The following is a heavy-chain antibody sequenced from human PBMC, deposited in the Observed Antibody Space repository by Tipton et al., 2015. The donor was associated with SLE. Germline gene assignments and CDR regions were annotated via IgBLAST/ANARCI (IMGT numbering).Heavy chain of an antibody. J-gene: IGHJ4*02. CDR3: TRDSGQWLDPLDY. D-gene: IGHD6-19*01. CDR1: GYTFPDYY. CDR2: INPGSGDA. Sequence: QLVQSGAEVKKPGASVKVSCKASGYTFPDYYLHWVRQAPGHGLEWMGRINPGSGDANVAQKFLGRVTVTRDTSIRTAYLDLSSLRSDDTAVYFCTRDSGQWLDPLDYRGQGTLLTVSS. V-gene: IGHV1-2*06.